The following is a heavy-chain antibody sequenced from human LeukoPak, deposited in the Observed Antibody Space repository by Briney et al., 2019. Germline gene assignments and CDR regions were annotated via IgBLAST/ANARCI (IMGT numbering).Heavy chain of an antibody. CDR1: GFTFSSYA. J-gene: IGHJ5*02. V-gene: IGHV3-23*01. CDR2: ISGSGGST. CDR3: AKAPYGDYEIAWFDP. Sequence: SGGSLRPSCAASGFTFSSYAMSWVRQAPGKGLEWVSAISGSGGSTYYADSVKGRFTISRDNSKNTLYLQMNSLRAEDTAVYYCAKAPYGDYEIAWFDPWGQGTLVTVSS. D-gene: IGHD4-17*01.